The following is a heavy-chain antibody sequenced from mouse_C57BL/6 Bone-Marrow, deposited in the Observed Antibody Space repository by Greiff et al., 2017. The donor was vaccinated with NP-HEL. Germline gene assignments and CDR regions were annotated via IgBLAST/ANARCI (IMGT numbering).Heavy chain of an antibody. D-gene: IGHD3-2*02. Sequence: EVKLQESGAELVKPGASVKLSCTASGFNIKDYYMHWVKQRTEQGLEWIGRIDPEDGETKYAPKFQGKATITADTSSNTAYLQLSSLTSEDTAVYYCATAQATFPYYAMDYWGQGTSVTVSS. CDR3: ATAQATFPYYAMDY. CDR2: IDPEDGET. J-gene: IGHJ4*01. CDR1: GFNIKDYY. V-gene: IGHV14-2*01.